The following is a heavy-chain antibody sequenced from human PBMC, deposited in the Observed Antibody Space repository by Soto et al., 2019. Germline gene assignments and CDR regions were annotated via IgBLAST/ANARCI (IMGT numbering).Heavy chain of an antibody. V-gene: IGHV5-51*01. J-gene: IGHJ3*02. Sequence: GESLKISCKGSGYSFTSYWIGWVRQMPGKGLEWMGIIYPGDSDTRYSPSFQGQVTISADKSISTAYLQWSSLKASDTAMYYCVRILNYKDNSGPPDVAFDIWGKGTMVTV. D-gene: IGHD3-22*01. CDR3: VRILNYKDNSGPPDVAFDI. CDR2: IYPGDSDT. CDR1: GYSFTSYW.